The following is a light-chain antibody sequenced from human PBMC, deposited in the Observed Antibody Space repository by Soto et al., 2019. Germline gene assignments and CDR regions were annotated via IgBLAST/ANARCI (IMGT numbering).Light chain of an antibody. CDR3: QQYHNWPPLT. Sequence: EIVMTQSPATLSVSPGERATLSCRASQSVSSNLAWYQQKPGQAPRLLIYGASTRATGIPARFSGSGSGTEFTRTISSLQSEDFAVYYCQQYHNWPPLTFGGGTKVEI. CDR2: GAS. V-gene: IGKV3-15*01. CDR1: QSVSSN. J-gene: IGKJ4*01.